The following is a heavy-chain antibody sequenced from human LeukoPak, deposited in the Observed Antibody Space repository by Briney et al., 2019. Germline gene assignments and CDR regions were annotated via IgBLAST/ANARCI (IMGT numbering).Heavy chain of an antibody. CDR3: AVLLGVGDFDH. V-gene: IGHV1-2*02. CDR2: INPTSGAT. Sequence: ASVKVSCKASGYTFTDYYMHWVRQAPGRGLEWMAWINPTSGATNYAQKFQGRVTLTRDTSISTAYMELNRLTSDDTAVYYCAVLLGVGDFDHWGQGTLVTVSS. D-gene: IGHD3-16*01. J-gene: IGHJ4*02. CDR1: GYTFTDYY.